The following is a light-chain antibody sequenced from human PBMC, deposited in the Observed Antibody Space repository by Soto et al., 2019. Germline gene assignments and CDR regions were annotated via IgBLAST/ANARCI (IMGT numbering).Light chain of an antibody. V-gene: IGLV2-8*01. CDR1: SSDVGGYDY. CDR2: EVT. J-gene: IGLJ1*01. CDR3: LSYAGTANV. Sequence: QSVLTQPPSASGSPGQSVTISCTGTSSDVGGYDYVSWYQQYPGKTPKLMIFEVTKRPSGVPDRFSGSKSGNTASLTVSGLQAEDEADYYCLSYAGTANVFGTGTQLTVL.